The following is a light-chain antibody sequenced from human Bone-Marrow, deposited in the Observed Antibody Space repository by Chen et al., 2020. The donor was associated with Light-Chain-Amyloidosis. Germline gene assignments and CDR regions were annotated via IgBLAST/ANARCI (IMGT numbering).Light chain of an antibody. CDR2: WAS. CDR3: QQYYDTPFT. CDR1: QSLLYTSSNKNY. J-gene: IGKJ3*01. V-gene: IGKV4-1*01. Sequence: DIVMTQSPDSLAVSLGERATIHCRSSQSLLYTSSNKNYLAWYQQKPGQPPKLLIYWASTRESGVPDRFSGSGSGTDFTLSISSLQAEDVAVYYCQQYYDTPFTFGPGTKVDI.